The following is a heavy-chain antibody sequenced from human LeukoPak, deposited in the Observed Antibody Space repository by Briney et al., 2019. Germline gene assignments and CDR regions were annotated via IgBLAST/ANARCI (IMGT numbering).Heavy chain of an antibody. CDR2: ISSSGSTI. CDR3: ARDPMIAEVHY. Sequence: GGSLRLYCAASGFTFSDYYMSWIRQAPGKGLEWVSYISSSGSTIYYADSVKGRFTISRDNAKNSLYLQMNSLRAEDTAVYYCARDPMIAEVHYWGQGTLVTVSS. CDR1: GFTFSDYY. J-gene: IGHJ4*02. V-gene: IGHV3-11*01. D-gene: IGHD3-22*01.